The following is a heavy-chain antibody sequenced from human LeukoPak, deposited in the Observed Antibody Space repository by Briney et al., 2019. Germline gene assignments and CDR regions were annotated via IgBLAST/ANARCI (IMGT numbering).Heavy chain of an antibody. V-gene: IGHV4-59*01. CDR3: ARGCRYCSGGSCNQKGPFDY. CDR1: GGSFTTYY. Sequence: SETLSLTCTVSGGSFTTYYWTWIRQPPGKGLGWIGYIYLIGSTNSNPSLKSRLAISVATSKTHFSRKLTSVTAADAAVYYWARGCRYCSGGSCNQKGPFDYWGQGTLVTVSS. CDR2: IYLIGST. J-gene: IGHJ4*02. D-gene: IGHD2-15*01.